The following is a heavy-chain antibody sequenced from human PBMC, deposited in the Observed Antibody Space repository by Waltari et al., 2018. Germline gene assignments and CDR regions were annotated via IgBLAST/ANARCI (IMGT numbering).Heavy chain of an antibody. CDR2: INPNSGGT. D-gene: IGHD1-26*01. CDR1: GYTFTGYY. J-gene: IGHJ4*02. CDR3: ASLSSRAVWELLPFDY. V-gene: IGHV1-2*06. Sequence: QVQLVQAGAEVKKPGASVKVSCKASGYTFTGYYMHWVRQAPGQGLEWMGRINPNSGGTNHAQKFQGRVTMTRDTSSSTAYMELSRLRSDEEAVYSCASLSSRAVWELLPFDYWGQGTLVTVSS.